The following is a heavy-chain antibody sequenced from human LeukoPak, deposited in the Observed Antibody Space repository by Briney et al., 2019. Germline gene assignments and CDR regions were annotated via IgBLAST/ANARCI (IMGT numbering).Heavy chain of an antibody. Sequence: GGSLRLSCAASGFTFSSYWMHWVRQAPGKGLVWVSRVNSDGSSISYADSVKDRFTISRDNAKNTLYLQMNSLRAEDTAVYYCASLGYQRDYWGQGTPVTVSS. CDR3: ASLGYQRDY. V-gene: IGHV3-74*01. J-gene: IGHJ4*02. CDR2: VNSDGSSI. D-gene: IGHD2-15*01. CDR1: GFTFSSYW.